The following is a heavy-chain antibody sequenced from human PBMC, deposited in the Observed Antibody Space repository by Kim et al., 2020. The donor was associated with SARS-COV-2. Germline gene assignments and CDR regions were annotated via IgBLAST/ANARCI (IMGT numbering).Heavy chain of an antibody. D-gene: IGHD2-2*01. CDR3: AKDLGLESQLLSDYYYGMNV. CDR1: GFTFSSYG. Sequence: GGSLRLSCAASGFTFSSYGMHWVRQAPGKGLEWVAVIWYDGSNKYYADSVKGRFTISRDNSKNTLYLQMNSLRAEDTAVYYCAKDLGLESQLLSDYYYGMNVWGQGTTGTVSS. J-gene: IGHJ6*02. V-gene: IGHV3-33*06. CDR2: IWYDGSNK.